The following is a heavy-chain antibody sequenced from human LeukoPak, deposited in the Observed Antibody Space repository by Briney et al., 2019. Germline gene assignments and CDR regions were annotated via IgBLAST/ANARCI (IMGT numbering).Heavy chain of an antibody. V-gene: IGHV3-74*01. J-gene: IGHJ4*02. CDR1: GFTFSSYW. CDR3: AKGLAVAGHFDY. D-gene: IGHD6-19*01. Sequence: GGSLRLSCAASGFTFSSYWMHWVRQAPGKGLVWVSRINSDGSSTFYADSVKGRFTTSRDNAENTVYLQMNSLRAEDTAVYYCAKGLAVAGHFDYWGQGTLVTVSP. CDR2: INSDGSST.